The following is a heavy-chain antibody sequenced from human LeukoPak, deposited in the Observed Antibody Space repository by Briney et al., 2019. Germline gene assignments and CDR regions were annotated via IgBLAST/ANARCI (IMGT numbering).Heavy chain of an antibody. CDR2: ISWNSGSI. CDR3: ARSKTTTVTTPDY. V-gene: IGHV3-9*01. J-gene: IGHJ4*02. D-gene: IGHD4-17*01. CDR1: GFTFDDYA. Sequence: PGGSLRLSCAASGFTFDDYAMHWVRQAPGKGLEWVSGISWNSGSIGYADSVKGRFTISRDNAKNSLYLQMNSLRAEDTALYYCARSKTTTVTTPDYWGQGTLVTVSS.